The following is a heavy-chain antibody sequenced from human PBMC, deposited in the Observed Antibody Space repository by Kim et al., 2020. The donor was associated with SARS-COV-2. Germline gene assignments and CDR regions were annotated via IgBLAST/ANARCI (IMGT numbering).Heavy chain of an antibody. J-gene: IGHJ6*02. D-gene: IGHD1-26*01. CDR3: AKSGGGELEYYYYYYGMDV. CDR1: GFTFSSYA. V-gene: IGHV3-23*01. CDR2: ISGSGGST. Sequence: GGSLRLSCAASGFTFSSYAMSWVRQAPGKGLEWVSAISGSGGSTYYADSVKGRFTISRDNSKNTRYLQMNSVGAEDTAVYYCAKSGGGELEYYYYYYGMDVWGQGTTVTVSS.